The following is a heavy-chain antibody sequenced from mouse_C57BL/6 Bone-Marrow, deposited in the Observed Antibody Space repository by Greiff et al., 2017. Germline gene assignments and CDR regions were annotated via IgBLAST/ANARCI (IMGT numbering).Heavy chain of an antibody. Sequence: DVHLVESGGGLVQPKGSLKLSCAASGFCLNTYAMNWVRQAPGKGLEWVARIRSKRNNYAKYYGDSVQDRFTINRDDSESMLYLQMNNLKTDDTAMYYCVRRGYFAYWGQGTTLTVSA. V-gene: IGHV10-1*01. CDR1: GFCLNTYA. CDR3: VRRGYFAY. CDR2: IRSKRNNYAK. J-gene: IGHJ2*01.